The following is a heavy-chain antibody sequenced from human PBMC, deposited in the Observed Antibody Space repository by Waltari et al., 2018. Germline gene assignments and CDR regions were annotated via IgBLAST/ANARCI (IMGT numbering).Heavy chain of an antibody. J-gene: IGHJ4*01. Sequence: QVQLHQWGAGQLKPSETLSLTCAVSGEPFLGYFWSWVRQSPGTGLDGLGSIHYSGSPNYNPTLESRLSLSVDTTKKQFSLKLTSVTAADAALYFCARYGEVPASYFFDHWGQGTLVTVSS. V-gene: IGHV4-34*01. CDR1: GEPFLGYF. D-gene: IGHD2-21*01. CDR3: ARYGEVPASYFFDH. CDR2: IHYSGSP.